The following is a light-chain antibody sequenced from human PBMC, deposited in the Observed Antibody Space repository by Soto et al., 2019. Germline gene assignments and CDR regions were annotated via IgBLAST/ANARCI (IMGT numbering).Light chain of an antibody. J-gene: IGKJ1*01. Sequence: EVVLTQSPGTVSLSPGERVTLSCRASQSVISNYLAWYQQRPGQAPRLLIYAASSRATGIPDRFSGSGSGTDFPLSLRSLEPEDFAVYYCQQYGSSLTWTFGQGTKVEMK. CDR2: AAS. V-gene: IGKV3-20*01. CDR3: QQYGSSLTWT. CDR1: QSVISNY.